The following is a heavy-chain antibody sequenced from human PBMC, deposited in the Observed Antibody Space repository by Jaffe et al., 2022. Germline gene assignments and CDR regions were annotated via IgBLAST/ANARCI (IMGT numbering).Heavy chain of an antibody. Sequence: QVQLQQWGAGLLKPSETLSLTCAVYGGSFSGYYWSWIRQPPGKGLEWIGEINHSGSTNYNPSLKSRVTISVDTSKNQFSLKLSSVTAADTAVYYCARGRRGSWYPEYYFDYWGQGTLVTVSS. V-gene: IGHV4-34*01. CDR3: ARGRRGSWYPEYYFDY. D-gene: IGHD6-13*01. J-gene: IGHJ4*02. CDR1: GGSFSGYY. CDR2: INHSGST.